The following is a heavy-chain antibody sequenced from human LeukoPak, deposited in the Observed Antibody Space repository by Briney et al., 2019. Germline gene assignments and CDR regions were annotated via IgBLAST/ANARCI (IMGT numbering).Heavy chain of an antibody. Sequence: GGSLRLSCAASGFLLSSYWMSWVRQAPGKGLEWVANINQDGSEKDYVDSVKGRFTISRDNAKKSQYLQMNSLRVEDTAVYYCARRVVLGTPHFGYWGQGTLVTVSS. J-gene: IGHJ4*02. CDR2: INQDGSEK. V-gene: IGHV3-7*01. CDR1: GFLLSSYW. D-gene: IGHD4-23*01. CDR3: ARRVVLGTPHFGY.